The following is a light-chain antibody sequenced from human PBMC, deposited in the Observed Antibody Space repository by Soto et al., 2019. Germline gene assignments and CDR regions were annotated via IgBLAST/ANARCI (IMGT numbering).Light chain of an antibody. CDR2: GAS. Sequence: IVLTQSPGTLSLSPGERATLSCRASQGVSSNSLAWYQQKPGQAPRLLIYGASSRATGIPDRFNASGSATDFTLTINRLEPEDFAVYYCQQYGNSPRFTFGPGTKVEI. V-gene: IGKV3-20*01. CDR1: QGVSSNS. CDR3: QQYGNSPRFT. J-gene: IGKJ3*01.